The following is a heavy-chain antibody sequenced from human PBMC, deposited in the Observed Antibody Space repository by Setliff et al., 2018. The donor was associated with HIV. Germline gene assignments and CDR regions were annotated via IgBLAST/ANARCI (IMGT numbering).Heavy chain of an antibody. CDR2: INPKSGDT. V-gene: IGHV1-2*02. D-gene: IGHD6-19*01. CDR3: TRGTAVADTNTQPFKY. CDR1: GYMFTDYY. J-gene: IGHJ4*02. Sequence: ASVKVSCKASGYMFTDYYIHWVRQAPGQELEWMGWINPKSGDTKYGQSFQGRVTMTRDTSISTAYMNLSGLRSNDTAVYYCTRGTAVADTNTQPFKYWGQGALVTVSS.